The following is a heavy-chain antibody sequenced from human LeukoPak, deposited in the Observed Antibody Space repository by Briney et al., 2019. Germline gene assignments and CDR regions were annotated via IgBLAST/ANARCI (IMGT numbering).Heavy chain of an antibody. J-gene: IGHJ1*01. CDR3: ARGPGFQH. V-gene: IGHV4-59*01. CDR2: IYYSGST. Sequence: SETLSLTCTVSGGFISSYYWSWIRQPPGKGLEWIGYIYYSGSTNYNPSLKSRVTISVDTSKNQFSLKLSSVTAADTAVYYCARGPGFQHWGQGTLVTVSS. D-gene: IGHD3-10*01. CDR1: GGFISSYY.